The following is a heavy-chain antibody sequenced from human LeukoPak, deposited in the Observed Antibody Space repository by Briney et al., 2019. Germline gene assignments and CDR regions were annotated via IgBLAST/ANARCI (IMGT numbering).Heavy chain of an antibody. V-gene: IGHV3-21*01. CDR1: GFTFSSYS. CDR2: ISGSSSYI. CDR3: ARDPRGGIAAAGTFDY. D-gene: IGHD6-13*01. J-gene: IGHJ4*02. Sequence: GGSLRLSCAASGFTFSSYSMNWVRQAPGKGLEWVSCISGSSSYIYSADSVKGRFTISRDNSKNTLYLQMNSLRAEDTAVYYCARDPRGGIAAAGTFDYWGQGTLVTVPS.